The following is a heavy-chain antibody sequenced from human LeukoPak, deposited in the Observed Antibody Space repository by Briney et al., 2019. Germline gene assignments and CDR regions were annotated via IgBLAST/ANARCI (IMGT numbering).Heavy chain of an antibody. V-gene: IGHV3-69-1*02. CDR3: AATGG. CDR1: GLALRNYH. J-gene: IGHJ4*02. Sequence: GGSLRLSCVGSGLALRNYHVTWVRQAPGKGLEWVADIHETGDSHYADSVKGRFTISRENAKNSVYLQVNSLRADDTAVYYCAATGGWGQGTLVAVSS. D-gene: IGHD1-26*01. CDR2: IHETGDS.